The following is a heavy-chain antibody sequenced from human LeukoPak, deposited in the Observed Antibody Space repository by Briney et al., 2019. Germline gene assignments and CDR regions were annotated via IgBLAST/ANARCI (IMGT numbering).Heavy chain of an antibody. CDR2: IYWDDDK. J-gene: IGHJ4*02. Sequence: SGPTLVEPTQTLTLTCTFSGFSLSTSGVGVGWIRQPPGKALEWLALIYWDDDKRYSPSLKSRLTITKDTSKNQVVLTTTNMDPVDTATYYCAHSRQVVTSSAGYFDYWGQGTLVTVSS. V-gene: IGHV2-5*02. D-gene: IGHD2-21*02. CDR3: AHSRQVVTSSAGYFDY. CDR1: GFSLSTSGVG.